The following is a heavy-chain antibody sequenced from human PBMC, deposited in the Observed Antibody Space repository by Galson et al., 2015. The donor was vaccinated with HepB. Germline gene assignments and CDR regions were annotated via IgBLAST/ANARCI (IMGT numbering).Heavy chain of an antibody. D-gene: IGHD5-18*01. CDR1: GFTFSSYG. CDR3: AKDGGRGYTYGPNWFDP. Sequence: SLRLSCAASGFTFSSYGMHWVRQAPGKGLEWVAVVSYDGSNKYYADSVKGRFTISRDNSKNTLYLQMNSLRAEDKAINYCAKDGGRGYTYGPNWFDPWGQGTLVTVSS. V-gene: IGHV3-30*18. CDR2: VSYDGSNK. J-gene: IGHJ5*02.